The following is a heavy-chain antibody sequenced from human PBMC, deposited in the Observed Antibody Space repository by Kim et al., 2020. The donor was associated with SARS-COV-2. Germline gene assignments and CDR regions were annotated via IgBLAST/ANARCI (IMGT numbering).Heavy chain of an antibody. CDR2: ISSDVNTT. Sequence: GGSLRLSCAASGFAFSSYWMHWVRQAPGKGLVWVSRISSDVNTTKYADSVKGRFTISRDNAKNTLYLQMNSLRADDTAVYYCARVMGDATRTSPFKNWGQEALVTLSS. V-gene: IGHV3-74*03. D-gene: IGHD1-26*01. CDR3: ARVMGDATRTSPFKN. J-gene: IGHJ1*01. CDR1: GFAFSSYW.